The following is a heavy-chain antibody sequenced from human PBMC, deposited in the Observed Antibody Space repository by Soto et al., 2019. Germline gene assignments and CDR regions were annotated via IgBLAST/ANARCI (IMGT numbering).Heavy chain of an antibody. D-gene: IGHD6-6*01. Sequence: QVQLVESGGGVVQPGRSLRLSCAGSGFIFKNYALNWVRQAPGKGLEWVASITRDGYNKYYADSVKGRFTISRDNSRDTLSLQMTDLTIEDSSVYDCTKSSGGSSSVGMDYWGQGTRVTVSS. J-gene: IGHJ4*02. V-gene: IGHV3-30*04. CDR3: TKSSGGSSSVGMDY. CDR1: GFIFKNYA. CDR2: ITRDGYNK.